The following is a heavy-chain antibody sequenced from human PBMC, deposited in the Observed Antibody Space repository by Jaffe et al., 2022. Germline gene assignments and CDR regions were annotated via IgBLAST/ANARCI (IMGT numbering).Heavy chain of an antibody. J-gene: IGHJ4*02. Sequence: QVQLVESGGGVVQPGGSLRLSCAASGFTFSSYGMHWVRQAPGKGLEWVAFIRYDGSNKYYADSVKGRFTISRDNSKNTLYLQMNSLRAEDTAVYYCAKRAKRALTTVTTSQPALIDYWGQGTLVTVSS. CDR1: GFTFSSYG. V-gene: IGHV3-30*02. CDR3: AKRAKRALTTVTTSQPALIDY. D-gene: IGHD4-17*01. CDR2: IRYDGSNK.